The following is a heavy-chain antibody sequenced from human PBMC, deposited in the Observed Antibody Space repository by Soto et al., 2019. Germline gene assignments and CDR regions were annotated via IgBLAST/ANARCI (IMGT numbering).Heavy chain of an antibody. J-gene: IGHJ4*02. CDR1: GGSFSGYY. D-gene: IGHD6-13*01. CDR2: INHSGST. V-gene: IGHV4-34*01. Sequence: PSETLSLTCAVYGGSFSGYYWSWIRQPPGKGLEWIGEINHSGSTNYNPSLKSRVTISVDTSKNQFSLKLSSVTAADTAVYYCARVLYSSSWPTSYYFDYWGQGTLVTVSS. CDR3: ARVLYSSSWPTSYYFDY.